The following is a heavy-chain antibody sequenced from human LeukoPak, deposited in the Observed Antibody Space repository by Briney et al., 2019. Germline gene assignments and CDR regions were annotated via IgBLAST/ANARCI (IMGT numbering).Heavy chain of an antibody. CDR2: INPNSGGT. D-gene: IGHD3-3*01. Sequence: ASVKVSCKASGYTLTGYYMHWVRQAPGQGLEWMGWINPNSGGTNYARKFQGRVTMTRDTSITTAYMELSRLRSDDTAVYYCAKWGFDFWSGHFGLDVWDQGTTVTVS. V-gene: IGHV1-2*02. CDR3: AKWGFDFWSGHFGLDV. J-gene: IGHJ6*02. CDR1: GYTLTGYY.